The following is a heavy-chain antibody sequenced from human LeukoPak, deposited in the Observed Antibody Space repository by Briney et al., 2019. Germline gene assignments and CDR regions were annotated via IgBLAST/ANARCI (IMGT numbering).Heavy chain of an antibody. CDR1: GFTFSRYA. Sequence: GRSLRLSCAASGFTFSRYAMHWVRQAPGKRLEGVAVISYDGSNKLYADSVKRRFTISRDNSKNTLYLQMNSLRAEDTAVYYCARGPARDNWITGAFDIWGQGTMVTVSS. CDR2: ISYDGSNK. D-gene: IGHD1-20*01. V-gene: IGHV3-30-3*01. J-gene: IGHJ3*02. CDR3: ARGPARDNWITGAFDI.